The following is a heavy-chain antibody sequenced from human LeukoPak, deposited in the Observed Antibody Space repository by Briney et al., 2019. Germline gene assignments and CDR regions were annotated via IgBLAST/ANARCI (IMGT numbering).Heavy chain of an antibody. D-gene: IGHD3-22*01. CDR2: INQDGDAK. CDR1: GFTFSSYW. J-gene: IGHJ5*02. Sequence: GGSLRLSCAASGFTFSSYWMSWVRQAPGKGLEWVANINQDGDAKNYVDSVKGRFTISRDNAKNSLFLQMNSLRAEDTATYYCARKTYYYDTSPAGWFDTWGQGTLATVSS. V-gene: IGHV3-7*01. CDR3: ARKTYYYDTSPAGWFDT.